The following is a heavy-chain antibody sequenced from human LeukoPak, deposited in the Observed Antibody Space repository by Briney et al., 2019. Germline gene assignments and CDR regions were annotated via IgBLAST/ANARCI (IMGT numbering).Heavy chain of an antibody. J-gene: IGHJ4*02. CDR3: ARGDYYYDSSGENYFDY. CDR1: GYTFTGYY. D-gene: IGHD3-22*01. CDR2: INPNSGGT. V-gene: IGHV1-2*02. Sequence: GASVKVSCKASGYTFTGYYMHWVRQAPGQGLEWMGWINPNSGGTNYAQKFQGRVTMTRDTSISTAYMELRSLRSDDTAVYYCARGDYYYDSSGENYFDYWGQGTLVTVSS.